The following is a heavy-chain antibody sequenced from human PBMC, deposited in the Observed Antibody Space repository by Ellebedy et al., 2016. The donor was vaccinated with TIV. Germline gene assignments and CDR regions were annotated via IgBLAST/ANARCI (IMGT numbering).Heavy chain of an antibody. Sequence: AASVKVSCKASGYTFTGYYMHWVRQAPGQGLEWMGWINPNSGGTNYAQKFQGRVTMTRDTSISTAYMELSRLRSDDTAVYYCARTYSYGYVLDYWGQGTLVTVSS. CDR1: GYTFTGYY. V-gene: IGHV1-2*02. J-gene: IGHJ4*02. D-gene: IGHD5-18*01. CDR2: INPNSGGT. CDR3: ARTYSYGYVLDY.